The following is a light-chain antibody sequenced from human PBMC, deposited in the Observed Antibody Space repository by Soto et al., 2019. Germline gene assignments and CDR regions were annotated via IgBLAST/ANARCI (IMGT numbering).Light chain of an antibody. V-gene: IGKV1-27*01. CDR1: EDISNY. Sequence: DIQMTQSPSSLSASVGDRVTITYRASEDISNYLAWYQQKPGKVPKLLIYGASTLQSGVPSRFSGSGSGTDFTLTISSLQTEDVATSYCQNYNRAPWTFGQGTKVESK. CDR2: GAS. J-gene: IGKJ1*01. CDR3: QNYNRAPWT.